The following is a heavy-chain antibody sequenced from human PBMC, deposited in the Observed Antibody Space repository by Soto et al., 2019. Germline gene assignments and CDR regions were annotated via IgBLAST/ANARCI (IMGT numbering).Heavy chain of an antibody. J-gene: IGHJ3*02. Sequence: PSETLSLTCTVSGGSISSYYWSWIRQPPGKGLEWIGYIYYSGSTNYNPSLKSRVTISVDTSKNQFSLKLSSVTAADTAVYYCARVNQNDAFDIWGQGTMVTVSS. CDR1: GGSISSYY. CDR3: ARVNQNDAFDI. V-gene: IGHV4-59*01. CDR2: IYYSGST.